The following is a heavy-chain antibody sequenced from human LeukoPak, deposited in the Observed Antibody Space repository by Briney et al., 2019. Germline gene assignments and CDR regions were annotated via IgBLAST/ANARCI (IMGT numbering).Heavy chain of an antibody. CDR3: AKGSGGSGSFYNHFDC. Sequence: GGSLRLSCAASGLSFNSCGMHWVRQAPGKGLEWVAVISSDGSNKYYADSVKGRFTISRDNSKNTLSLQMNSLRTEDTAVFYCAKGSGGSGSFYNHFDCWGQGALVTVSS. V-gene: IGHV3-30*18. D-gene: IGHD3-10*01. J-gene: IGHJ4*02. CDR2: ISSDGSNK. CDR1: GLSFNSCG.